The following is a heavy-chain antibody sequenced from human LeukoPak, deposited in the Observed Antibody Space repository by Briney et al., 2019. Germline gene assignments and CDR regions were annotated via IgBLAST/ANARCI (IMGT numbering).Heavy chain of an antibody. D-gene: IGHD1-26*01. J-gene: IGHJ4*02. CDR1: GFTFSTYG. CDR3: GRVRPGDADY. Sequence: PGGSLRLSCAASGFTFSTYGMTWVRQAPGKGLEWVASISSDGSGKYYMDSVKGRFTISRDNAKNSLFLQMNSLRAEDTAVHYCGRVRPGDADYWGQGTLVTVSS. CDR2: ISSDGSGK. V-gene: IGHV3-7*01.